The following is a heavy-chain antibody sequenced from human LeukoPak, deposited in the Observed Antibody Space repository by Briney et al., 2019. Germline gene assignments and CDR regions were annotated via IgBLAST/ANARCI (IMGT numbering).Heavy chain of an antibody. CDR3: ARDVLRYFDWLSTPPDY. V-gene: IGHV3-30*04. Sequence: GGSLRLSCAASGFTFSSYAMHWVRQAPGKGLEGAAVISYDGSNKYYADSVKGRFTISRDNSKNTLYLQMNSLRAEDTAVYYCARDVLRYFDWLSTPPDYWGQGTLVTVSS. CDR1: GFTFSSYA. CDR2: ISYDGSNK. D-gene: IGHD3-9*01. J-gene: IGHJ4*02.